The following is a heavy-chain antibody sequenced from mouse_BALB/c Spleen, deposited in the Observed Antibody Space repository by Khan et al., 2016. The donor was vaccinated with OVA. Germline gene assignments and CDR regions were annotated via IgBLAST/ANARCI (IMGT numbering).Heavy chain of an antibody. Sequence: QVQLKQSGTEMAKPGASVWMSCKASGYTFITYWMHWIKQRPGQGLEWIGYINPSTGYTEYNQKFRDKATLTIDKISSTSYMELSSLTSVDSALYYCKRRGMYGILAYWGQGTMVTVSA. J-gene: IGHJ3*01. V-gene: IGHV1-7*01. CDR1: GYTFITYW. CDR2: INPSTGYT. CDR3: KRRGMYGILAY. D-gene: IGHD2-10*02.